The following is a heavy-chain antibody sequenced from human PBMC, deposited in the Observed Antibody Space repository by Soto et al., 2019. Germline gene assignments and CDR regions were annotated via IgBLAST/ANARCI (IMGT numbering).Heavy chain of an antibody. V-gene: IGHV4-30-2*01. CDR1: GGSINGGPFS. J-gene: IGHJ4*02. Sequence: SETRSRTCSLSGGSINGGPFSFMWIRQPPGKVLHWIGYVTHSGTAYSIPFLSGRLTLSVDSSQTQSYLKLTSVTAADSAVYYCATIHWRQSSLDQWGQETPVTVSS. CDR2: VTHSGTA. CDR3: ATIHWRQSSLDQ. D-gene: IGHD1-1*01.